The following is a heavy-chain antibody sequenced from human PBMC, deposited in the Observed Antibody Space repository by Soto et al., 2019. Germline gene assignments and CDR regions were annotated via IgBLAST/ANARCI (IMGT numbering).Heavy chain of an antibody. V-gene: IGHV3-7*03. CDR3: ARVAGREELGGSTYFDY. CDR2: IKQDGSEK. CDR1: GFTFSSYW. D-gene: IGHD7-27*01. Sequence: GESLRLSCAASGFTFSSYWMSWDRQAPGRGLEWVANIKQDGSEKYYVDSGEVRFTISRDKAKNSLYLQMNSLRAEDTAVYSSARVAGREELGGSTYFDYWGQGTLVTVSS. J-gene: IGHJ4*02.